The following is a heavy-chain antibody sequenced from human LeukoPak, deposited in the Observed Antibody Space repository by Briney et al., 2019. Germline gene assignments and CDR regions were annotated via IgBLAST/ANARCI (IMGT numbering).Heavy chain of an antibody. V-gene: IGHV4-39*07. J-gene: IGHJ4*02. CDR3: ARVTTAESDFDY. CDR1: GGSISSSSYY. Sequence: SETLSLTCTVSGGSISSSSYYWGWIRQPPGKGLEWIGSIYYSGSTYYNPSLKSRVTISVDTSKNQFSLRLSSVTAADTAVYYCARVTTAESDFDYWGQGTLVTVSS. D-gene: IGHD4-11*01. CDR2: IYYSGST.